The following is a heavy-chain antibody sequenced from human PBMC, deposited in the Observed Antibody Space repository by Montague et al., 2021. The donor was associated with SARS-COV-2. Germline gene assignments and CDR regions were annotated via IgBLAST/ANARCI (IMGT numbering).Heavy chain of an antibody. Sequence: SETLSLTCTVSGGSISSYYWSWIRQPPGKGLEWIGYIYYSGSTNYNPSLKSRVTISVDTSKSQFSLKLSSVTAADTAVYYCARLAVGYCTNGVCYTAFDYWGQGTLVTVSS. V-gene: IGHV4-59*08. CDR2: IYYSGST. CDR3: ARLAVGYCTNGVCYTAFDY. CDR1: GGSISSYY. J-gene: IGHJ4*02. D-gene: IGHD2-8*01.